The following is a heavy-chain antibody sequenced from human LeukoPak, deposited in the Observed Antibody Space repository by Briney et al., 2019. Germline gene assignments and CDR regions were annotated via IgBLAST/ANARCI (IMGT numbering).Heavy chain of an antibody. Sequence: ASVKVSCKPSGYTFSSYGISWVRQAPGQGLEWMGWIRVYNGDTNYAQKFKGRATMTTDTSTNTAYMELRSLGSDDTAVYYCARGGSRVTTINILDYWGLGALVTVSS. CDR1: GYTFSSYG. V-gene: IGHV1-18*01. CDR3: ARGGSRVTTINILDY. J-gene: IGHJ4*02. D-gene: IGHD5-24*01. CDR2: IRVYNGDT.